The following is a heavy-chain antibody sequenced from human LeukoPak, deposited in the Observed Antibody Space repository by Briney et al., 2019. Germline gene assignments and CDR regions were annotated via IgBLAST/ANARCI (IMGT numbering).Heavy chain of an antibody. V-gene: IGHV3-30*04. CDR2: ISYDGSNK. J-gene: IGHJ5*02. CDR3: ASGTYQLLLSWFDP. Sequence: GGSLRLSCAASGFTFSSYAMHWVRQAPGKGLEWVAVISYDGSNKYYAASVKGRFTISRDNSKNTLYLQMNSLRAEDTAVYYCASGTYQLLLSWFDPWGQGTLVTVSS. D-gene: IGHD2-2*01. CDR1: GFTFSSYA.